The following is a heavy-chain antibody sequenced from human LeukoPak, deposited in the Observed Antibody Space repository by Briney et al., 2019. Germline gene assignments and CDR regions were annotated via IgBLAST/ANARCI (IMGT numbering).Heavy chain of an antibody. CDR2: IYYGGST. J-gene: IGHJ6*02. CDR3: ARDRDVGTYYYYYGLDV. D-gene: IGHD1-26*01. Sequence: PSETLSLSCTVSGGSINNHYWSWIRQPPGKGLEWIGYIYYGGSTNYNPPFKSRATISVDTSKNQFSLKLTSVTAADTAVYYCARDRDVGTYYYYYGLDVWGQGTTVTVSS. V-gene: IGHV4-59*11. CDR1: GGSINNHY.